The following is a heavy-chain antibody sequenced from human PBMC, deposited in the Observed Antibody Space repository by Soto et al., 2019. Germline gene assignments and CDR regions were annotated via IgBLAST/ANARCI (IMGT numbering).Heavy chain of an antibody. CDR3: AKGSRATTYYFMDV. CDR2: ISGSGGST. Sequence: GSLRLSCAASGFTFSSYAMTWVRQAPGKGLQWVSAISGSGGSTYYADSVRGRFTISRDNSKNTLYLQMNSLRAEDTAVYYCAKGSRATTYYFMDVWGKGTTVTVSS. D-gene: IGHD5-12*01. V-gene: IGHV3-23*01. J-gene: IGHJ6*03. CDR1: GFTFSSYA.